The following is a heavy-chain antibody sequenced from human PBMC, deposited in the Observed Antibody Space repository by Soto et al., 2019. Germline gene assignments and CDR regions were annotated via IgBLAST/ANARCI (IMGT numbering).Heavy chain of an antibody. CDR3: ARALEAKTSGY. J-gene: IGHJ4*02. CDR1: GFTFSSYS. Sequence: PGGSLRLSCAASGFTFSSYSMNWVRQAPGKGLEWVSYISSSSSTIYYADSVKGRFTISRDNAKNSLYLQMNSLRAEDTAVYYCARALEAKTSGYWGQGTLVTVSS. D-gene: IGHD1-7*01. V-gene: IGHV3-48*01. CDR2: ISSSSSTI.